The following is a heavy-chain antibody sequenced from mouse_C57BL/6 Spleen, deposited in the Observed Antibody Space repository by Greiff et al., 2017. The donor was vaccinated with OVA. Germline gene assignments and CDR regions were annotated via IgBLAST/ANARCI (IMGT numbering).Heavy chain of an antibody. D-gene: IGHD1-1*01. J-gene: IGHJ2*01. V-gene: IGHV14-4*01. Sequence: EVQLQQSGAELVRPGASVKLSCTASGFNIKDDYMHWVKQRPEQGLEWIGWIDPENGDTEYASKFQGKATITADTSSNTAYLQLSSLTSEDTAVYYCTTGYYYGSSHYFDFWGKGTTLTVSS. CDR3: TTGYYYGSSHYFDF. CDR1: GFNIKDDY. CDR2: IDPENGDT.